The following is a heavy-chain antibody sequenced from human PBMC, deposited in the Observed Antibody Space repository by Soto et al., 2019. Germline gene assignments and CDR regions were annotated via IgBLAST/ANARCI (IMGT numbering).Heavy chain of an antibody. V-gene: IGHV4-39*01. CDR2: IYYSGST. CDR3: ASTPPGHIYSSGWYPCFDY. Sequence: QLQLQESGPGLVKPSETLSLTCTVSGGSISSSSYYWGWIRQPPGKGLEWIGSIYYSGSTYYNPSLKSRVTISVDTSKNHFSLKLSSVTAADTAVYYCASTPPGHIYSSGWYPCFDYWGQGTLVTVSS. D-gene: IGHD6-19*01. J-gene: IGHJ4*02. CDR1: GGSISSSSYY.